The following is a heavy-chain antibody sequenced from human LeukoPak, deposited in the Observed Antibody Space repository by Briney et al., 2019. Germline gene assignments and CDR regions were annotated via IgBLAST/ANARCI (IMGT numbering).Heavy chain of an antibody. CDR3: AKDIDGGYYYYMDV. D-gene: IGHD3-22*01. CDR2: ISGSGGST. J-gene: IGHJ6*03. Sequence: GGSLRLSCAASGFTFSSYAMSWVRQAPGKGLEWVSAISGSGGSTYYADSVKGRFTISRDNSKNTLYLQMNSQRAEDTAVYYCAKDIDGGYYYYMDVWGEGATVTVSS. CDR1: GFTFSSYA. V-gene: IGHV3-23*01.